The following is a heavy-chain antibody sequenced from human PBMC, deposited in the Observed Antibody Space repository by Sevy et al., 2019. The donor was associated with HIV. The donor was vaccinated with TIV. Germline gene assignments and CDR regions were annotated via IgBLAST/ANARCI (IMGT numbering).Heavy chain of an antibody. V-gene: IGHV5-10-1*01. CDR2: IDPSDSYA. D-gene: IGHD3-10*01. J-gene: IGHJ4*02. Sequence: GESLKISCKGSGYSFTTYWITWVRQMPGKCLEWMGRIDPSDSYANYSPSFQGHVTISADKSISTVYLQWSSLKASDTAMYYCARHLGYYDSGTYYDYFDYWGQGTLVTVSS. CDR3: ARHLGYYDSGTYYDYFDY. CDR1: GYSFTTYW.